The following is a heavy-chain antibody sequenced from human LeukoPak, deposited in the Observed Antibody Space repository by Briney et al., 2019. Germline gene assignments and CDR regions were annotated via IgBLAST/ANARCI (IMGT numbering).Heavy chain of an antibody. CDR1: GGSFSGYY. Sequence: SETLSLTCAVYGGSFSGYYWSWIRQPPGKGLEWIGEINHSGSTNYNPSPKSRVTISVDTSKNQFSLKLSSVTAADTAVYYCARALPRYDILTGYYIGGWFDPWGQGTLVTVSS. CDR3: ARALPRYDILTGYYIGGWFDP. V-gene: IGHV4-34*01. D-gene: IGHD3-9*01. CDR2: INHSGST. J-gene: IGHJ5*02.